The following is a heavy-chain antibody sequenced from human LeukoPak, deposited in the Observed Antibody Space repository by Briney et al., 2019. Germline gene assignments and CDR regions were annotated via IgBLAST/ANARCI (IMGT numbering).Heavy chain of an antibody. J-gene: IGHJ3*02. V-gene: IGHV4-4*07. CDR1: GGSISSYY. CDR2: IYTSGST. CDR3: ARRMAFDI. D-gene: IGHD2-8*01. Sequence: SETLSLTCAVSGGSISSYYWSWIRQPAGKGLEWIGRIYTSGSTNYNPSLQSRVTMSVDTSNNQFSHKRSSVTAADTPVYNCARRMAFDIWGQGTMVTVSS.